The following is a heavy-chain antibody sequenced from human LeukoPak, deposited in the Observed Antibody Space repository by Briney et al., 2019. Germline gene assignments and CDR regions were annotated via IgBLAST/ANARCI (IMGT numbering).Heavy chain of an antibody. V-gene: IGHV3-30*02. J-gene: IGHJ4*02. D-gene: IGHD6-19*01. CDR2: IRYDGSNK. CDR3: AKPQQWLVRGYFDY. CDR1: GFTFSSYG. Sequence: GGSLRLSCAASGFTFSSYGMHWVLQAPGKGLEWVAFIRYDGSNKYYADSVKGRFTISRDNSKNTLYLQMNSLRAEDTAVYYCAKPQQWLVRGYFDYWDQGTLVTLSS.